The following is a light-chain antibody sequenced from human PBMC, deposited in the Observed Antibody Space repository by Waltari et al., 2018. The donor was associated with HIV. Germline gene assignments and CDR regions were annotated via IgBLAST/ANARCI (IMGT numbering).Light chain of an antibody. V-gene: IGKV2-28*01. CDR2: FAS. CDR1: QSILHRNGYNY. Sequence: DIVMTQFPLSVPVTPGEPASISCRSSQSILHRNGYNYLDWYLQRPGQSPQLLIYFASYRPARVPDRFSGSGSGTNFTLQISRVEAEDVGVYYCMQSLETPVFGPGTKVDIK. CDR3: MQSLETPV. J-gene: IGKJ3*01.